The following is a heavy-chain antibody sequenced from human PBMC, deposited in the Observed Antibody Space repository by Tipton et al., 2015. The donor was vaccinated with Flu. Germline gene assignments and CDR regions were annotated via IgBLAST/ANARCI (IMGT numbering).Heavy chain of an antibody. D-gene: IGHD3-10*01. Sequence: TLSLTCTVSGDSMGTYSWSWIRQPPGKGLEWIGYTTYSGTTSYNPSLQSRVSISIDTSKNQFSLKLSPVTAADTAVYYCARHSGSRSYPLDYWGQGTLVTVSS. CDR3: ARHSGSRSYPLDY. CDR2: TTYSGTT. V-gene: IGHV4-59*08. CDR1: GDSMGTYS. J-gene: IGHJ4*02.